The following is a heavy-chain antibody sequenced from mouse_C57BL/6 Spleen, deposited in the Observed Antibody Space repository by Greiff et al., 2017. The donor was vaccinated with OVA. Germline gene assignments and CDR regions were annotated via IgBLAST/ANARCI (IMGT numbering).Heavy chain of an antibody. CDR1: GYTFTRYT. V-gene: IGHV1-4*01. CDR3: AGYLLDYAMDY. D-gene: IGHD1-2*01. Sequence: QVQLQQSGAELARPGASVKMSCKASGYTFTRYTMHWVKQRPGQGLEWIGYINPSSGYTKYNQKFKDKATLTADKSSSTTYMQLSSLTSEDSAVYYRAGYLLDYAMDYGGQGTSVTVSS. J-gene: IGHJ4*01. CDR2: INPSSGYT.